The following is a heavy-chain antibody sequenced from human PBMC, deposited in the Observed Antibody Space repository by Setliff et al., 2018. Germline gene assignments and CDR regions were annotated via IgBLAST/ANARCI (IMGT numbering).Heavy chain of an antibody. J-gene: IGHJ5*02. CDR1: ADTFTGYY. CDR3: AQTKGCVDGYLDP. D-gene: IGHD2-21*02. V-gene: IGHV1-2*02. CDR2: INGNSGVT. Sequence: SVKVSCKASADTFTGYYVHWVRQAPGQGLEWMGWINGNSGVTKYAQKFQGRVTMTSDTSISIVYMDLTRLTSDDTGVYYCAQTKGCVDGYLDPWGQGTLVTVSS.